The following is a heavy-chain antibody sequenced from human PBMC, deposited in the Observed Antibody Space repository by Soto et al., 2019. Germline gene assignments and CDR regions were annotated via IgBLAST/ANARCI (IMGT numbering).Heavy chain of an antibody. CDR3: VKDWSGNKWPCMDV. CDR1: GFTFNTHA. D-gene: IGHD3-3*01. V-gene: IGHV3-23*01. Sequence: EVQVLESGGGLLQPGGSLRLSCVASGFTFNTHAMTWVRQGPGVGLEWTSSISGNGETTYYADSVKGRFTVSRDNSKNTLYLQMNSPRVEDTATYYCVKDWSGNKWPCMDVWGQGTTVTVSS. CDR2: ISGNGETT. J-gene: IGHJ6*02.